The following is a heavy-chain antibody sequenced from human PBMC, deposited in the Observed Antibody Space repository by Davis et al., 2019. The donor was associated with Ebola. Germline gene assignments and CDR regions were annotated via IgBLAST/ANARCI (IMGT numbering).Heavy chain of an antibody. D-gene: IGHD1/OR15-1a*01. CDR3: ARDNWYKNDN. Sequence: GESLKISCAASGFTFSPYSMSWVRQAPGKGLEWISYISGASETIYYADSVKGRFTISRDNAKNSLYLQMNSLRDEDTAMYYCARDNWYKNDNWGQGTLVTVSP. CDR1: GFTFSPYS. J-gene: IGHJ4*02. CDR2: ISGASETI. V-gene: IGHV3-48*02.